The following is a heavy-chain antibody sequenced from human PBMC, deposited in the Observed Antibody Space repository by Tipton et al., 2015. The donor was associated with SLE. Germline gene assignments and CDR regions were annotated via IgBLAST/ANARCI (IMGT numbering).Heavy chain of an antibody. Sequence: QLVQSGAEVKKPGASVKVSCKASGYTFTRYYMYRVRQAPGQGLEWMGMINPSGGSTTYAQKFKGRVTMTRDTSTSTVYMEVSSLRSEDTAVYYCARGSTPPYYYAMDVWGQGTTVTVSS. V-gene: IGHV1-46*03. CDR1: GYTFTRYY. CDR3: ARGSTPPYYYAMDV. CDR2: INPSGGST. J-gene: IGHJ6*02.